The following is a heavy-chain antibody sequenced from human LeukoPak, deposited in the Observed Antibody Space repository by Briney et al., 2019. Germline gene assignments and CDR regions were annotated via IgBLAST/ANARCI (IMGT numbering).Heavy chain of an antibody. J-gene: IGHJ6*02. CDR1: GFTVSSNY. Sequence: GGSLRLSCAASGFTVSSNYMSWVRQAPGKGLEWVSVIYSGGSTYYADSVKGRFTISRDNSKNTLYLQMNSLRAEDTAVYYCARESNNTYDFWSGYYWSGESYGMDVWGQGTTVTVSS. CDR2: IYSGGST. D-gene: IGHD3-3*01. V-gene: IGHV3-66*02. CDR3: ARESNNTYDFWSGYYWSGESYGMDV.